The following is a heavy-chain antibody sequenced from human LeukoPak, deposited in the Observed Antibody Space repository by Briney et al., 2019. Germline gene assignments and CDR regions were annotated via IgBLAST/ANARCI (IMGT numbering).Heavy chain of an antibody. J-gene: IGHJ4*02. CDR1: GLTFSSYT. Sequence: GGSLRLSCAASGLTFSSYTMNWVRQAPGKGLEWVSSITSSSSYIYYADSVKGRFTISRDNAKNSLYLQMNSLRAEDTAVYYCARDVDVDYWGQGTLVTVSS. CDR3: ARDVDVDY. CDR2: ITSSSSYI. V-gene: IGHV3-21*01.